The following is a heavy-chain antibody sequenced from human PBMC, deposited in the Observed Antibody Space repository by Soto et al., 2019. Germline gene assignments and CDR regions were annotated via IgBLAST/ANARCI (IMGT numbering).Heavy chain of an antibody. V-gene: IGHV1-18*04. CDR2: ISAYNGNT. Sequence: ASVKVSCKASGYTFTSYGISWVRQAPGQGLEWMGWISAYNGNTNYAQKLQGRVTMTTDTSTSTAYMELRSLRSDDTAVYYCAIDYQLVRSGYYGMDVWGQGTTVTVSS. CDR1: GYTFTSYG. J-gene: IGHJ6*02. CDR3: AIDYQLVRSGYYGMDV. D-gene: IGHD6-13*01.